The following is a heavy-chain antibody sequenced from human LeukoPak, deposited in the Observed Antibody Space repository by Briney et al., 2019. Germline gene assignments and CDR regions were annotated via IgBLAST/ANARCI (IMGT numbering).Heavy chain of an antibody. CDR2: ISGSGGST. V-gene: IGHV3-23*01. Sequence: GGSLRLSCAASGFTFSSYAMSWVRQAPGKGLEWVSAISGSGGSTYYADSVKGRFTISRDNSKNTLYLQMNSLRAEDTAVYYCAKDGDPYSGSGMDYYYYYYGMDVWGQGTTVTVSS. CDR3: AKDGDPYSGSGMDYYYYYYGMDV. CDR1: GFTFSSYA. J-gene: IGHJ6*02. D-gene: IGHD3-10*01.